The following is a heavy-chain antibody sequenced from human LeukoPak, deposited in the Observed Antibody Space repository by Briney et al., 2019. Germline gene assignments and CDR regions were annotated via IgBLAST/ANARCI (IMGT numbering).Heavy chain of an antibody. CDR1: GGSISSGNYH. Sequence: PSETLSLTCTVSGGSISSGNYHWAWIRQPPGKGLECVGSIPHSGDAFYNSSLESRLSISVDTSKNQFSLQLRSVTAADTAVYYCTRVRQGSQSDYWGQGTLVTVSS. J-gene: IGHJ4*02. CDR2: IPHSGDA. CDR3: TRVRQGSQSDY. V-gene: IGHV4-39*07.